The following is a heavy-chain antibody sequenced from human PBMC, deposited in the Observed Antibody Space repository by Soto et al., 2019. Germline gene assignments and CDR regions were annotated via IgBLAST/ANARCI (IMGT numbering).Heavy chain of an antibody. J-gene: IGHJ4*02. CDR1: DFIFLDYA. CDR3: AREVSNPYYFDY. D-gene: IGHD7-27*01. Sequence: GGSLRLSCAASDFIFLDYAMTWVRQAPGKGLEWVSTISRDGSNTHYADSVKGRFTISRDNSKNTLYLQMNSLRAEDTAVYYCAREVSNPYYFDYWGQGTLVTVS. CDR2: ISRDGSNT. V-gene: IGHV3-23*01.